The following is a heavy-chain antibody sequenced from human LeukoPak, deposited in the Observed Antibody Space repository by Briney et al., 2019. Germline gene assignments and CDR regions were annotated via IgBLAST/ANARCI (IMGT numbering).Heavy chain of an antibody. J-gene: IGHJ4*02. CDR2: SSSDGSVK. CDR1: GFTFSWFG. Sequence: GGSLRLSCAASGFTFSWFGMQWVRQAPGKGVEWVAVSSSDGSVKYYADSVTGRFTISRDNSKTTLYLQLNSLRAEASAMYYCARGDSEETVNVDYWGQGTLVTVAP. V-gene: IGHV3-33*08. CDR3: ARGDSEETVNVDY. D-gene: IGHD2-21*02.